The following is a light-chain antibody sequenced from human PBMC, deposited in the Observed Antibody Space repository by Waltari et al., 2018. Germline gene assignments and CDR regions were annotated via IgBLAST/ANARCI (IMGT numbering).Light chain of an antibody. J-gene: IGKJ1*01. Sequence: EIVLTQSPGTLSLSPGERATLSGRASQSVGSTLAWYQQKPGQPPRLLIYGASSRATGMPDRFSGSGSGTDFSLTIGRLEPEDFAVYYCQHYVRLPATFGQGTKVEIK. CDR3: QHYVRLPAT. V-gene: IGKV3-20*01. CDR1: QSVGST. CDR2: GAS.